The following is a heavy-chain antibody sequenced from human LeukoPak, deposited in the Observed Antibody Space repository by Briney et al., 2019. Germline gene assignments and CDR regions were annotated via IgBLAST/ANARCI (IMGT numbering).Heavy chain of an antibody. CDR3: ARYRIAAGGKGDIDY. J-gene: IGHJ4*02. V-gene: IGHV3-30-3*01. CDR1: GFTFSSYA. CDR2: ISYDGSNK. D-gene: IGHD6-13*01. Sequence: GGSLRLSCAASGFTFSSYAMHWVRQAPDKGLEWVAVISYDGSNKYYADSVKGRFTISRDNSKNTLYLQMNSLRAEDTAVYYCARYRIAAGGKGDIDYWGQGTLVTVSS.